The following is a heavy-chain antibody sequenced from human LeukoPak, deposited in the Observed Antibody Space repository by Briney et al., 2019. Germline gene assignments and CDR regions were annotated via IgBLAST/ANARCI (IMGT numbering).Heavy chain of an antibody. CDR3: AKGVGYYYYMDV. V-gene: IGHV3-23*01. Sequence: GGSLRLSCTASGFTFRSYAMSWVLLAPGKGLEWVSATTGSGGSTYYADSVKGRFTISRDNSKNTLYLQMNSLRAEDTAVYYFAKGVGYYYYMDVWGKGTTVTVSS. CDR2: TTGSGGST. J-gene: IGHJ6*03. CDR1: GFTFRSYA.